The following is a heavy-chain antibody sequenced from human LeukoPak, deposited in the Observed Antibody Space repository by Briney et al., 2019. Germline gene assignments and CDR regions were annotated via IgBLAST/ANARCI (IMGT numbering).Heavy chain of an antibody. D-gene: IGHD4-17*01. CDR3: GRVGLEYGDYSFDY. Sequence: SETLSLTCAVYGGSFSGYYWSWIRQPPGKGLEWIGYIYYSGSTNYNPSLKSRVTISVDTSKNQFSLKLSSVTAADTAVYYCGRVGLEYGDYSFDYWGQGTLVTVSS. J-gene: IGHJ4*02. V-gene: IGHV4-59*01. CDR2: IYYSGST. CDR1: GGSFSGYY.